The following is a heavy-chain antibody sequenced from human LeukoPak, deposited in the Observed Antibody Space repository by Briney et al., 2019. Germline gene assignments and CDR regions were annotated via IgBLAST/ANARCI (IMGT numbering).Heavy chain of an antibody. D-gene: IGHD3-10*01. CDR1: GYTLTELS. V-gene: IGHV1-24*01. CDR3: ATAYYYGSGSFLPPRVGFPRNYYGMDV. CDR2: FDPEDGET. Sequence: GASVKVSCKVSGYTLTELSMHWVRQAPGKGLEWMGGFDPEDGETIYAQKFQGRVTMTEDTSTDTAYMELSSLRSEDTAVYYCATAYYYGSGSFLPPRVGFPRNYYGMDVWGQGTTVTVSS. J-gene: IGHJ6*02.